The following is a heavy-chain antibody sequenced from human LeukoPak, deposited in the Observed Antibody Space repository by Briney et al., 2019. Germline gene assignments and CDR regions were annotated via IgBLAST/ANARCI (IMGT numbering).Heavy chain of an antibody. CDR3: ARGSHGTGDQ. J-gene: IGHJ4*02. Sequence: GGSLRLPCAASGFTFHDYDMSWVRQSPGKGLEWVSGINWNGDRTGYADSVKGRFTISRDNAKKSLYLQMNSLRAEDTALYYCARGSHGTGDQWGQGTLVTVSS. V-gene: IGHV3-20*04. D-gene: IGHD3-10*01. CDR1: GFTFHDYD. CDR2: INWNGDRT.